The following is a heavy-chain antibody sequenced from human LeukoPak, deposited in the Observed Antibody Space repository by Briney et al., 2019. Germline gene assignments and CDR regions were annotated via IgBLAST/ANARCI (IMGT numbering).Heavy chain of an antibody. CDR2: INYSGST. Sequence: SETLSLTCRVYGGSFSGYFWIWFRHPPGKGLEWIGEINYSGSTNYNSSLKRRAIISVDTSKNQFSLKLTSVTAADTAVYFCAKYRYGYRGMDSWGQGTQVTVSS. CDR1: GGSFSGYF. J-gene: IGHJ4*02. D-gene: IGHD5-18*01. CDR3: AKYRYGYRGMDS. V-gene: IGHV4-34*01.